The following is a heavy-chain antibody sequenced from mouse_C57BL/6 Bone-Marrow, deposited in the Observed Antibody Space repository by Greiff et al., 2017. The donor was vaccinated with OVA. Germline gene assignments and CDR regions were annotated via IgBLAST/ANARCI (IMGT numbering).Heavy chain of an antibody. V-gene: IGHV1-4*01. Sequence: QVQLKESGAELARPGASVKMSCKASGYTFTSYTMHWVKQRPGQGLEWIGYINPSSGYTKYNQKFKDKATLTADKSSSTAYMQLSSLTSEDSAVYYCAREEAIYYYGSSYAWFAYWGQGTLVTVSA. J-gene: IGHJ3*01. CDR2: INPSSGYT. CDR3: AREEAIYYYGSSYAWFAY. CDR1: GYTFTSYT. D-gene: IGHD1-1*01.